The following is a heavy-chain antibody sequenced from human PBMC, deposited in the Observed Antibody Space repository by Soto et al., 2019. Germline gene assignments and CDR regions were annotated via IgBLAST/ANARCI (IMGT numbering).Heavy chain of an antibody. V-gene: IGHV3-30*18. D-gene: IGHD6-19*01. CDR2: ILYDGSKE. J-gene: IGHJ6*02. CDR1: GFTFSSYG. Sequence: GGSLRLSCAASGFTFSSYGMHWVRQAPGKGLEWVAVILYDGSKEYYADSVKGRFTISRDNSKNALYLQMSSLRAEDTALYYCVKDGSSGWPYFDDMDVWGRGTTVTVSS. CDR3: VKDGSSGWPYFDDMDV.